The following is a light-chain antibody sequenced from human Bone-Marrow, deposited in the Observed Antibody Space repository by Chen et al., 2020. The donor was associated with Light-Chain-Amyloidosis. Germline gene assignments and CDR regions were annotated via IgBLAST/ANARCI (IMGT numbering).Light chain of an antibody. Sequence: EVVLTQSPDFQSVTPKEKVTITCRASQNIGSSLHWYQQKPDQSPKLLIKFASQSFSGVPSRFRGSGSGTDFTLTINSLEAEDAARYFCHQSRNLPHTFGQGTKLEIK. V-gene: IGKV6-21*01. CDR2: FAS. CDR1: QNIGSS. J-gene: IGKJ2*01. CDR3: HQSRNLPHT.